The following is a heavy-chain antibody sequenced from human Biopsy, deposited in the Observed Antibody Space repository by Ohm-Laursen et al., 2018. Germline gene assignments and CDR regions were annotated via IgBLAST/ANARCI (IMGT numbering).Heavy chain of an antibody. V-gene: IGHV4-34*01. CDR2: IDHTGGT. J-gene: IGHJ4*02. CDR1: GGPFSGYF. D-gene: IGHD3-10*01. Sequence: SDTLSLTCAVYGGPFSGYFWTWIRQAPGKGLEWIGEIDHTGGTNYNPSLKSRVNISQDRSKNQFSLRLDSVTAADTAVYYCARSVDITVVRGYYFDFWGQGTLATVSS. CDR3: ARSVDITVVRGYYFDF.